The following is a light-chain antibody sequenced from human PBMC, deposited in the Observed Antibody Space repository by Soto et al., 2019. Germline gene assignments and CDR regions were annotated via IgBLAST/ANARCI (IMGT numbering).Light chain of an antibody. CDR1: QSISSW. J-gene: IGKJ1*01. CDR3: QRYDSYSWT. V-gene: IGKV1-5*03. Sequence: DIQMTQSPSTLSASVGDRVTITCRARQSISSWLAWYQQKPGKAPKLLIYEAYSLESGVPSMFSGSGSGTEFTLTISSLQPDDFTYYYCQRYDSYSWTFGQGTKVEI. CDR2: EAY.